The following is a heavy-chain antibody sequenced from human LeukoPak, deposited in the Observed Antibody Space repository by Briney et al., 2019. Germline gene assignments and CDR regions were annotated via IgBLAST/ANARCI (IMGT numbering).Heavy chain of an antibody. CDR1: GGSFSGDY. Sequence: SETLSLTCAVYGGSFSGDYWSWIRQPPGKGLEWIGEINHRGSTNYNPSLKSRVTISVDTSKNQFSLKLSSVTAADTAVYYCARASGGSCYSCYNWFDPWGQGTLVTVSS. V-gene: IGHV4-34*01. J-gene: IGHJ5*02. CDR2: INHRGST. CDR3: ARASGGSCYSCYNWFDP. D-gene: IGHD2-15*01.